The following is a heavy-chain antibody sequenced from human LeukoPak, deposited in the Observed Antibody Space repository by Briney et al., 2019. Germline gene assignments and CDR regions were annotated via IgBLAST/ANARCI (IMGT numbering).Heavy chain of an antibody. CDR3: ARKQSRDSYNAYSKVPYFDY. CDR2: IYHSGST. D-gene: IGHD5-24*01. J-gene: IGHJ4*02. CDR1: GGSISSYY. Sequence: SETLSLTCTVSGGSISSYYWSWIRQPPGKGLEWIGSIYHSGSTYYNPSLKSRVTISVDTSKDQFSLKLSSVTAADTAVYYCARKQSRDSYNAYSKVPYFDYWGQGTLVTVSS. V-gene: IGHV4-59*08.